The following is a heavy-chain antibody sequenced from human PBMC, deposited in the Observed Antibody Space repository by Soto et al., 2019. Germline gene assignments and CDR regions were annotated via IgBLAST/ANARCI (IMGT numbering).Heavy chain of an antibody. V-gene: IGHV4-34*01. CDR2: INHSGST. CDR1: GRSFSGYY. J-gene: IGHJ4*02. CDR3: ARYRGVLGYCSGGSCYSFDY. D-gene: IGHD2-15*01. Sequence: QVQLQQWGAGLLKPSETLSLTCAVYGRSFSGYYWSWIRQPPGKGLEWIGEINHSGSTNYNPSLKSRVTISVDTSKNQFSLKLSSVTAADTAVYYCARYRGVLGYCSGGSCYSFDYWGQGTLVTVSS.